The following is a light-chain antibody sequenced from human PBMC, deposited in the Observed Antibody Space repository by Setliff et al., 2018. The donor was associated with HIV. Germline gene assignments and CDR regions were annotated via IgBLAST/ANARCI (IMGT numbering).Light chain of an antibody. CDR3: AAWDDSLNAYV. J-gene: IGLJ1*01. CDR2: ANF. V-gene: IGLV1-44*01. CDR1: FSNIGRNT. Sequence: QSVLTQPPSASGTPGQRVTISCSGSFSNIGRNTVNWYQQLPGTAPKLLIFANFQRPSGVPDRFSGSKSGTSASLAIIGLQSEDESDYFCAAWDDSLNAYVFGTGTKVTVL.